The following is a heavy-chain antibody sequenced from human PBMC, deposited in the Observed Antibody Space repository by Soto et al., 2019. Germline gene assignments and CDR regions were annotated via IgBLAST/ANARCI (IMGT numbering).Heavy chain of an antibody. CDR3: ARGLIYDSSGYYFDY. V-gene: IGHV1-46*01. CDR2: INPSGGST. J-gene: IGHJ4*02. D-gene: IGHD3-22*01. CDR1: GYTFTSYY. Sequence: GASVKVSCKASGYTFTSYYMHWVRQAPGQGLEWMGIINPSGGSTRYAQKFQGRVTMTRDTSTSTVYMELSSLISEVTAMYYCARGLIYDSSGYYFDYWGQGTLVTVSS.